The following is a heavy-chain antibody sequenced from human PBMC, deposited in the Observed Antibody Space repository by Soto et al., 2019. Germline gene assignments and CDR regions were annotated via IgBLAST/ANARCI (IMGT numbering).Heavy chain of an antibody. V-gene: IGHV3-21*01. CDR2: ISSSSSYI. Sequence: LRLSCAASGFTFSSYSMNWVRQAPGKGLEWVSSISSSSSYIYYADSVKGRFTISRDNAKNSLYLQMNSLRAEDTAVYYCARGHYDILTGLFDYWGQGTLVTVSS. CDR3: ARGHYDILTGLFDY. J-gene: IGHJ4*02. CDR1: GFTFSSYS. D-gene: IGHD3-9*01.